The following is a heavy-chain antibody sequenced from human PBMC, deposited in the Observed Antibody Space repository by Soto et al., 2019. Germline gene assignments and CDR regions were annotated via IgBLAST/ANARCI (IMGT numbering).Heavy chain of an antibody. CDR1: GFTFGSYA. J-gene: IGHJ6*03. D-gene: IGHD6-6*01. CDR3: AKSSSNYYYYYMDV. V-gene: IGHV3-23*01. Sequence: EVQLLESGGGLVQPGGSLRLSCPASGFTFGSYAMSWVRQAPGKGLEWVSAISGSGGSTFYADSVKGRFTISRDNSKNTLYLQMNSLRAEDTAVYYCAKSSSNYYYYYMDVWGKGTTVTVSS. CDR2: ISGSGGST.